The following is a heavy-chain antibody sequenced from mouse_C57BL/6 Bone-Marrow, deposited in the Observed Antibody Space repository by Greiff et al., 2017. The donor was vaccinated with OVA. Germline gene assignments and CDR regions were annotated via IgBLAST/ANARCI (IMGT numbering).Heavy chain of an antibody. CDR2: IYPGDGDT. J-gene: IGHJ1*03. Sequence: VQLQQSGPELVKPGASVKISCKASGYAFSSSWMNWVKQRPGKGLEWIGRIYPGDGDTNYNGKFKGQATLTAEKSSSTAYMHRSSLTSEDSAFYFCARRYYGSSYWYFDVWGTGTTVTVSS. V-gene: IGHV1-82*01. D-gene: IGHD1-1*01. CDR1: GYAFSSSW. CDR3: ARRYYGSSYWYFDV.